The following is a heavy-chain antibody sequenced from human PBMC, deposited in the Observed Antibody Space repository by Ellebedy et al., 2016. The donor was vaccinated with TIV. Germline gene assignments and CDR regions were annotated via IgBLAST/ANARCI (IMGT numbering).Heavy chain of an antibody. CDR2: IYPGDSDT. D-gene: IGHD2-21*02. CDR1: GYSFTSYW. CDR3: ARVGVVVTALFGMDV. Sequence: GESLKISCKGSGYSFTSYWIGWVRQMPGKGLEWMGIIYPGDSDTRYSPSFQGQVTISADKSISTAYLQWSSLKASDTAMYYCARVGVVVTALFGMDVWGQGTTVTVSS. J-gene: IGHJ6*02. V-gene: IGHV5-51*01.